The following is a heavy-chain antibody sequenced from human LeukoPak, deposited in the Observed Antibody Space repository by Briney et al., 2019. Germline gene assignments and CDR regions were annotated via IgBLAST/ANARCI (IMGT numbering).Heavy chain of an antibody. CDR1: SSGGYY. V-gene: IGHV3-9*01. J-gene: IGHJ4*01. Sequence: SSGGYYWSWMRQPPVKGLEWVSGISWNSCTIGYADAVKGRFTISRDNAKNSLYLQMNSLRAEDTALYHCAKDMGYSGSYQPEELSYYFDYW. CDR2: ISWNSCTI. D-gene: IGHD1-26*01. CDR3: AKDMGYSGSYQPEELSYYFDY.